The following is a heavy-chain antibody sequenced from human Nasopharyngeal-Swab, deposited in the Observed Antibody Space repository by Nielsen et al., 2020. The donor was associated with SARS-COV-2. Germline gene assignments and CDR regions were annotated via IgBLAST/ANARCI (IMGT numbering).Heavy chain of an antibody. CDR3: AISRPNYYGSGSLFDY. V-gene: IGHV4-39*01. CDR1: GGSISSSSYY. J-gene: IGHJ4*02. Sequence: SETLSLTCTVSGGSISSSSYYWVWIRQPPGKGLEWIGSIYYSGSTYYNPSLKSRVTISVDTSKNQFSLKLSSVTAADTAVYYCAISRPNYYGSGSLFDYWGQGTLVTVSS. D-gene: IGHD3-10*01. CDR2: IYYSGST.